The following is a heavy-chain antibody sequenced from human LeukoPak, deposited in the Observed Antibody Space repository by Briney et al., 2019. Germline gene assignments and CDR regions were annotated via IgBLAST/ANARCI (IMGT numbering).Heavy chain of an antibody. CDR3: ARHSRDYGDYGDAFDI. J-gene: IGHJ3*02. D-gene: IGHD4-17*01. CDR2: INPSGGST. Sequence: ASVKVSCKASGYTFTSYYMHWVRQAPGQGLEWMGIINPSGGSTSYAQKFQGRVTMTRDTSTSTVYMELSSLRSEDTAVYYCARHSRDYGDYGDAFDIWGQGTMVTVSS. CDR1: GYTFTSYY. V-gene: IGHV1-46*01.